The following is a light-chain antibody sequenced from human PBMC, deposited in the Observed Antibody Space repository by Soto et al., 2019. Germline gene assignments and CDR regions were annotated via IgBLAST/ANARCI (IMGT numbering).Light chain of an antibody. CDR1: SGHSSYA. CDR3: QTWGAGIVV. V-gene: IGLV4-69*01. CDR2: VNSDGNQ. J-gene: IGLJ2*01. Sequence: QPVLTQPPSASASPGASVKLTCTLSSGHSSYAIAWHQQQPEKGPRFFMKVNSDGNQNKGDGIPDRFSGSSSGAERYLTISSLQSEDEADYYCQTWGAGIVVFGGGTKLTVL.